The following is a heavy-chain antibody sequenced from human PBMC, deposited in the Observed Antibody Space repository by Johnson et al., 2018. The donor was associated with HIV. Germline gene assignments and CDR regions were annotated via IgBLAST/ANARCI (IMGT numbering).Heavy chain of an antibody. Sequence: QVQLVESGGGVVQPGRSLRLSCAASGFIFSNYALHWVRQAPGKGLEWVAVISYDGSYKYYADSVKGRFTISRDNSKNTLYLQMNSLSAEDTAVYYCAREGITMIVVVIKGAFDIWGQGTMVTVSS. J-gene: IGHJ3*02. D-gene: IGHD3-22*01. V-gene: IGHV3-30-3*01. CDR1: GFIFSNYA. CDR3: AREGITMIVVVIKGAFDI. CDR2: ISYDGSYK.